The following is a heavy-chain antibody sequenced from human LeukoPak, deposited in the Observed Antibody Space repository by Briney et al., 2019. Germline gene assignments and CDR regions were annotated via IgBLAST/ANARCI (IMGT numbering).Heavy chain of an antibody. V-gene: IGHV3-20*04. Sequence: GGSLRLSCAASGFTFSSYWMSWVRQVAGKGLEWVSGINWDGGSTGYADSVKGRFTISRDNAKKSLYLQMNSLRAEDTALYYCAGGDRNGWYFDFWGQGTLVTVSS. J-gene: IGHJ4*02. CDR1: GFTFSSYW. CDR2: INWDGGST. CDR3: AGGDRNGWYFDF. D-gene: IGHD6-19*01.